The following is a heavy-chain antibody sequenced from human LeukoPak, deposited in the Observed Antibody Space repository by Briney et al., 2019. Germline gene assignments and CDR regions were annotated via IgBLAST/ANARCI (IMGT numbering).Heavy chain of an antibody. Sequence: SQTLSLTCTVSGGSFGIGGYYWSWIRQHPGKGLEWIGYIYYSGSSYYNPSLRSRVTISVDTSKNHFSLKLSSVTAADTAVYYCARNRDGYNSFDYWGQGTLVTVSS. CDR3: ARNRDGYNSFDY. V-gene: IGHV4-31*03. D-gene: IGHD5-24*01. CDR2: IYYSGSS. CDR1: GGSFGIGGYY. J-gene: IGHJ4*02.